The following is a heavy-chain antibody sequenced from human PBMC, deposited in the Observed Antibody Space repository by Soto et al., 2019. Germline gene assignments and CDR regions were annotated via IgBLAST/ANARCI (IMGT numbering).Heavy chain of an antibody. V-gene: IGHV1-46*03. D-gene: IGHD2-21*02. J-gene: IGHJ4*02. Sequence: VKVSCKASGYTFSSYYMNWVRQAPGQGLEWLGIINPSGGYTTYAQRFLGRVTMTSDTSTSTVHMELGSLTSEDTAVYYCARGGGIVVVTAPYAYWGQRTLDTVSS. CDR2: INPSGGYT. CDR3: ARGGGIVVVTAPYAY. CDR1: GYTFSSYY.